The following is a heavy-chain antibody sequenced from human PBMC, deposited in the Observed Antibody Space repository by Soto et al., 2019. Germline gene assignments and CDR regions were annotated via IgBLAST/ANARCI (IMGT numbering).Heavy chain of an antibody. J-gene: IGHJ5*02. CDR1: VGTFSSYA. CDR2: IIPIFGTA. Sequence: ASVKVSCKASVGTFSSYAISWVRQAPGQGLEWMGGIIPIFGTANYAQKFQGRVTITADESTSTAYMELSSLRSEDTAVYYCARPGPHYYGSGSSNWFDPWGQGTLVTVSS. V-gene: IGHV1-69*13. CDR3: ARPGPHYYGSGSSNWFDP. D-gene: IGHD3-10*01.